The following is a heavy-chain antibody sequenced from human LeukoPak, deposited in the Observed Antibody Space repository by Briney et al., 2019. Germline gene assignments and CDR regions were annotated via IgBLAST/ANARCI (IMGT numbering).Heavy chain of an antibody. J-gene: IGHJ4*02. CDR2: IDPSDSYT. CDR1: GYSFSSYW. D-gene: IGHD3-10*01. Sequence: GESLQISCKGSGYSFSSYWINWVRQMPGKGLEWMGRIDPSDSYTNYNPSFQGHVTISANKSISTAYLQWSSLMASDTAMYYCARHTISDYWGQGTQVTVSS. V-gene: IGHV5-10-1*01. CDR3: ARHTISDY.